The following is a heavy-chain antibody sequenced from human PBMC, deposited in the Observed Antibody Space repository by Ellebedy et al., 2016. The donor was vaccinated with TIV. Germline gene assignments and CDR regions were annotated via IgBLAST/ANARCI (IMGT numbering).Heavy chain of an antibody. D-gene: IGHD3-3*01. CDR3: ATTDHLLESLLYY. V-gene: IGHV1-24*01. CDR1: GYTVTDLS. J-gene: IGHJ4*02. CDR2: FHPEKGET. Sequence: AASVKVSCKVSGYTVTDLSIHWVRQAPGKGLEWMGNFHPEKGETLDAQRFQGRFTMTEDTSTDTAYMELSSLTSEDTAVYYCATTDHLLESLLYYWGQGTLVTVSS.